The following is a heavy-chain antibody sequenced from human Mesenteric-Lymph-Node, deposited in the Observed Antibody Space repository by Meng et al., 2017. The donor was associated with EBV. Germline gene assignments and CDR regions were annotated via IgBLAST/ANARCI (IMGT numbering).Heavy chain of an antibody. D-gene: IGHD1-26*01. CDR2: ISPYNGNT. CDR1: GYTFTSYA. J-gene: IGHJ4*02. Sequence: QVQLVESGSELKKPGASVKVSCKASGYTFTSYAMNWVRQAPGQGLEWMGWISPYNGNTNYAQKFQGRVSMTTDTSTSTADMELRSLRSDDTAVYYCARDHSGSYVDYWGQGTLVTVSS. V-gene: IGHV1-18*01. CDR3: ARDHSGSYVDY.